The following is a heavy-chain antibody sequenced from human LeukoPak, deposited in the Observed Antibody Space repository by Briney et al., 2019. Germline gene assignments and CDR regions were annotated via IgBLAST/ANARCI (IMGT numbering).Heavy chain of an antibody. CDR3: ASAVVVIRFDY. D-gene: IGHD3-22*01. CDR2: IYHSGST. Sequence: PSETLSLTCAVSGYSISSGYDRGWIRQPPGKGLEWIGSIYHSGSTYYNPSLKSRATISVDTSKNQFSLKLSSVTAADTAVYYCASAVVVIRFDYWGQGTLVTVSS. CDR1: GYSISSGYD. J-gene: IGHJ4*02. V-gene: IGHV4-38-2*01.